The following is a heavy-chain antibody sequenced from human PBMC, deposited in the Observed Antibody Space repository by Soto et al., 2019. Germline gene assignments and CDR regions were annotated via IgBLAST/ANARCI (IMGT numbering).Heavy chain of an antibody. CDR1: GASISTYY. J-gene: IGHJ5*02. CDR3: ARDLKEYCSDGKCNWFDP. Sequence: SETLSLTCTVSGASISTYYWSWIRQPPGKGLEWIGYISYSGSTNYNPSLKSRVTISFDASKNEISLQVRSATAADAAVYYCARDLKEYCSDGKCNWFDPWGQGALVTVSS. D-gene: IGHD2-15*01. V-gene: IGHV4-59*01. CDR2: ISYSGST.